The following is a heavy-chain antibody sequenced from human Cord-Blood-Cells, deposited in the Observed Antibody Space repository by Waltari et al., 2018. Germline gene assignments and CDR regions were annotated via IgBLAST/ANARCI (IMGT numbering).Heavy chain of an antibody. Sequence: EVQLVESGGGLVQPGGSLRLSCAASGFTFSSYEMNWVRQAPGKGLEWVSYISSSGSTIYYADSVKGRFTISRDNAKNSLYLQMNSLRAEDTAVYYCARSWYYYYGMDVWGQGTTVTVSS. CDR2: ISSSGSTI. CDR3: ARSWYYYYGMDV. CDR1: GFTFSSYE. J-gene: IGHJ6*02. D-gene: IGHD6-13*01. V-gene: IGHV3-48*03.